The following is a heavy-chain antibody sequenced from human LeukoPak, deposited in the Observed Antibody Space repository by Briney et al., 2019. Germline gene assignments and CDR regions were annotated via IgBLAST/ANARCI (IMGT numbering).Heavy chain of an antibody. J-gene: IGHJ1*01. CDR1: GASISSGGYY. V-gene: IGHV4-31*03. D-gene: IGHD2-2*01. Sequence: SETLSLTCTVSGASISSGGYYWSWIRQHPGKGLEWIGYISYSGSPYYNPSLKSRVTISVDTSRNQFSLKLSSVTAADTAVYYCARGPHCSSTSCYSEYFHDWGRGTLVTVSS. CDR2: ISYSGSP. CDR3: ARGPHCSSTSCYSEYFHD.